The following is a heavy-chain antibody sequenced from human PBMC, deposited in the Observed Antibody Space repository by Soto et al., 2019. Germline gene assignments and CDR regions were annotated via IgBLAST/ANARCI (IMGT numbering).Heavy chain of an antibody. CDR2: ISGSGGRT. D-gene: IGHD3-22*01. CDR3: AALIVVVMYPDY. CDR1: GFTFSSYA. Sequence: EVQLLESGGGLVQPGGSLRLSCAASGFTFSSYAMSWVRQAPGKGLEWVSAISGSGGRTYYADSVKGRFTISRDNSKNTLYLQMNSLRDEDTGVYYCAALIVVVMYPDYWGQGTLVTVSS. J-gene: IGHJ4*02. V-gene: IGHV3-23*01.